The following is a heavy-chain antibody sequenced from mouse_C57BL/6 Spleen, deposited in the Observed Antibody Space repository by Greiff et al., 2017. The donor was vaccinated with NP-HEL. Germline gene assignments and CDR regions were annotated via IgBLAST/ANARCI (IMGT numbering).Heavy chain of an antibody. J-gene: IGHJ4*01. Sequence: EVNLVESGGGLVKPGGSLKLSCAASGFTFSSYAMSWVRQTPEKRLEWVATISDGGSYTYYPDNVKGRFTISRDNAKNNLYLQMSHLKSEDTAMYYCARQGGTGYAMDYWGQGTSVTVSS. V-gene: IGHV5-4*03. CDR2: ISDGGSYT. D-gene: IGHD4-1*01. CDR3: ARQGGTGYAMDY. CDR1: GFTFSSYA.